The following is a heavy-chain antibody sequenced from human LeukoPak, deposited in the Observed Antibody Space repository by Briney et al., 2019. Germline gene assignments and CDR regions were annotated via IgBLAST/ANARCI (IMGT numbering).Heavy chain of an antibody. J-gene: IGHJ4*02. Sequence: PGGSLRLSCAASGFTFSSYAMHWVRQAPGKGLEWVAVISDDGSNKYYADSVKGRFTISRDNSKNTLYLQMNSLRAEDTAVYYCAKSYYGSGSYYIPIFDYWGQGTLVTVSS. D-gene: IGHD3-10*01. V-gene: IGHV3-30*04. CDR3: AKSYYGSGSYYIPIFDY. CDR1: GFTFSSYA. CDR2: ISDDGSNK.